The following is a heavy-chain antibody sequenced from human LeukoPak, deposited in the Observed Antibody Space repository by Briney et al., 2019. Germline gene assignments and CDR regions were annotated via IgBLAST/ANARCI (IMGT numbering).Heavy chain of an antibody. D-gene: IGHD5-24*01. Sequence: ASVKVSCKASGYTFTSYGISWVRQAPGQGLEWMGWISAHNGNTNYAQKLQGRVTMTIDTSTSTAYMELRSLRSDDTAVYYCARAPANGYNYMFVYWGQGTLVTVSS. CDR3: ARAPANGYNYMFVY. CDR1: GYTFTSYG. J-gene: IGHJ4*02. V-gene: IGHV1-18*01. CDR2: ISAHNGNT.